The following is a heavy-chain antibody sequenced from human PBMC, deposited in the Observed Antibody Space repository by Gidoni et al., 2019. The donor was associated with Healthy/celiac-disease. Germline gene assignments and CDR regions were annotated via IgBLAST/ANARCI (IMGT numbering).Heavy chain of an antibody. Sequence: EVQLVESGGGLVKPGGSLRLSCAASGFPFSSYSMNWVRQAPGKGLEWVSSISSSSSYIYYADSGKGRFTISRDNAKNSLYLQMNSLRAEDTAVYYCARGSVSVAGTLGYWGQGTLVTVSS. CDR2: ISSSSSYI. V-gene: IGHV3-21*01. CDR3: ARGSVSVAGTLGY. D-gene: IGHD6-19*01. CDR1: GFPFSSYS. J-gene: IGHJ4*02.